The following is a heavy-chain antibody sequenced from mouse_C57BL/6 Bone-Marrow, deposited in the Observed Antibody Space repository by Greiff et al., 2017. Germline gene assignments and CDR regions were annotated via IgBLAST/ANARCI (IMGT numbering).Heavy chain of an antibody. CDR1: GFTFSGSD. J-gene: IGHJ1*03. Sequence: EVNVVESGGDLVKPGGSLKLSCAASGFTFSGSDMSWVRQTPDKRLEWVATISSGGSYTYYPDSVKERFTISRDNAKNTLYLQLSSLKSDDTAMYYWSRHSGYYDDWGKGTTLTVSS. D-gene: IGHD1-3*01. CDR2: ISSGGSYT. V-gene: IGHV5-6*01. CDR3: SRHSGYYDD.